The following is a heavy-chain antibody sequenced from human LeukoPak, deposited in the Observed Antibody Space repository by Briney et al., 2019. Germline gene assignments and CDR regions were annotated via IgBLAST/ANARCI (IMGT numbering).Heavy chain of an antibody. CDR2: IRHDGINK. V-gene: IGHV3-30*02. Sequence: GGSLRLSCAASGFSFSNSGMHWVRQAPGKGLEWVAVIRHDGINKYYADFVKGRFTISRDNSKNTVYLQMNSLRAEDTALYYCAKNPPGGYFQDWGQGTLVTVSS. CDR1: GFSFSNSG. J-gene: IGHJ1*01. D-gene: IGHD2-15*01. CDR3: AKNPPGGYFQD.